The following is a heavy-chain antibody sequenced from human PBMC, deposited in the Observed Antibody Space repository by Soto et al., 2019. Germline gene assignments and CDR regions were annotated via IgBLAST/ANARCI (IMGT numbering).Heavy chain of an antibody. CDR2: IYYDGRS. J-gene: IGHJ6*02. CDR1: GDSISRNGYF. Sequence: SETPSLTCSVSGDSISRNGYFWTWIRQHPGKGLEWIGYIYYDGRSYYTPSLKSRVIISVDTSKNQFSLNLTAVTAADTAVYYCARGTMLRGPGYYYAMDVWGQGTTVTVSS. CDR3: ARGTMLRGPGYYYAMDV. D-gene: IGHD3-10*01. V-gene: IGHV4-31*03.